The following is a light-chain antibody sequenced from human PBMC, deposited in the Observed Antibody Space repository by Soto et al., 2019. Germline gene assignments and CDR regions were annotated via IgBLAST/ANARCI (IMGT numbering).Light chain of an antibody. J-gene: IGLJ3*02. CDR3: ATWDDSLNARGV. CDR2: NNN. Sequence: QSVLTQPPSASGTPGQRVTISCSGSRSNIGSNSVSWYQQFPGTAPKLLIYNNNQRPSGVPDPFSGSKSGTSASLAISGLESEDEADYYCATWDDSLNARGVFGGGTKLTVL. V-gene: IGLV1-44*01. CDR1: RSNIGSNS.